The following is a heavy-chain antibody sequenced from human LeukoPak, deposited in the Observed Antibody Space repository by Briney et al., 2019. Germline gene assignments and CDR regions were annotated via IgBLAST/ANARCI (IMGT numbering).Heavy chain of an antibody. Sequence: GGSVKVFCKASGYTFTSYGIHWVRQAPGQRLEWMGWINTGNGNTEYSQKFQGRVTITRDTSASTAYMELSSLRSEDTAVYYCASLHLGIGHFYGMDVWGQGTTVTVSS. D-gene: IGHD7-27*01. J-gene: IGHJ6*02. V-gene: IGHV1-3*04. CDR1: GYTFTSYG. CDR3: ASLHLGIGHFYGMDV. CDR2: INTGNGNT.